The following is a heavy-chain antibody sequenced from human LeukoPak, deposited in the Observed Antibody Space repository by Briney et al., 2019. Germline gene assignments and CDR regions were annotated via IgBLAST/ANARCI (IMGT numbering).Heavy chain of an antibody. V-gene: IGHV1-2*02. J-gene: IGHJ4*02. CDR3: ASFNGQGFDY. Sequence: ASVKVSCKASGYTFTGYYIHWVRQAPGQGLEWMGWINPNTGGTNYAQTFQGRVTMTRDTSISTAYIQLTRLRSDDTAVYYCASFNGQGFDYWGQGTLVTVSS. CDR1: GYTFTGYY. CDR2: INPNTGGT. D-gene: IGHD4-17*01.